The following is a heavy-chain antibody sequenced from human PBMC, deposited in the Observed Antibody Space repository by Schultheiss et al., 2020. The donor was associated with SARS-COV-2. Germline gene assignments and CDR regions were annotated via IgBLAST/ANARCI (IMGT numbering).Heavy chain of an antibody. CDR1: GFTFSDYG. V-gene: IGHV3-30*18. CDR2: ISYDGNNK. Sequence: GESLKISCAASGFTFSDYGMHWVRQAPGKGLEWVAVISYDGNNKYHADSVKGRFTISRDNSKNTVYLQMNSLRAEDTAVYYCAKVFSDTTYDYWGQGTLVTVSS. CDR3: AKVFSDTTYDY. J-gene: IGHJ4*02. D-gene: IGHD1-1*01.